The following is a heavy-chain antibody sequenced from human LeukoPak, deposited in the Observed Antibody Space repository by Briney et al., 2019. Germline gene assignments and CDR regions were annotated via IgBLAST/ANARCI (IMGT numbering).Heavy chain of an antibody. D-gene: IGHD3-16*01. CDR2: ISYDGSNK. CDR1: GFTFSSYG. V-gene: IGHV3-30*18. Sequence: GGSLRLSCAASGFTFSSYGMHWVRQAPGKGLEWVAVISYDGSNKYYADSVKGRFTISRDNSKNTLYLQMNSLRAEDTAVYYCAKGLGELIWGQGTMVTVSS. J-gene: IGHJ3*02. CDR3: AKGLGELI.